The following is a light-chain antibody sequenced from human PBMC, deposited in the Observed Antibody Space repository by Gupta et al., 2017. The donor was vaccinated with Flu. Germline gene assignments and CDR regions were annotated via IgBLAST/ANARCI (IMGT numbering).Light chain of an antibody. CDR3: QSYDSSLSGYV. Sequence: QSMLTQPPSVSGAPGQRVTISCTGSISNLGTVYDVHWYQHLPGTSPRLLIYATNNRPSGVPDRFSGSKSGTSAALAITGLQAEDEADYYCQSYDSSLSGYVFGTGTKLTVL. J-gene: IGLJ1*01. CDR2: ATN. CDR1: ISNLGTVYD. V-gene: IGLV1-40*01.